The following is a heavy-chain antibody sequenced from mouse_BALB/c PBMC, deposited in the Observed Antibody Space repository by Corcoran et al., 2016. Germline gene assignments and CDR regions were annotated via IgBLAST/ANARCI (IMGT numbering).Heavy chain of an antibody. J-gene: IGHJ3*01. Sequence: QIQLVQSGPELKKPGETVKISCKASGYTFTNYGMNWVKQAPGKGLKWMGWINTYTGEPTYADDFKGRFAFSLETSASTAYLQINNLKNEDTATYFCARKEDGYLPFAYWCQGTLVTVSA. CDR3: ARKEDGYLPFAY. CDR2: INTYTGEP. D-gene: IGHD2-3*01. V-gene: IGHV9-3-1*01. CDR1: GYTFTNYG.